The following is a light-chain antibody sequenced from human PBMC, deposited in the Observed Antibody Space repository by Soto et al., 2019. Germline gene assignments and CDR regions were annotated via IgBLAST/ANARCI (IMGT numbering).Light chain of an antibody. J-gene: IGKJ1*01. CDR3: QQYNNWPT. CDR1: QSVGSD. V-gene: IGKV3-15*01. CDR2: GAS. Sequence: KVIAPSSAPPCVSPGGRGTASRRASQSVGSDLGWYQQKPGQAPRLLIYGASNRATGIPARFSGSGSGTEFTLTISSLQSEDFAVYYCQQYNNWPTFGQGTKVDI.